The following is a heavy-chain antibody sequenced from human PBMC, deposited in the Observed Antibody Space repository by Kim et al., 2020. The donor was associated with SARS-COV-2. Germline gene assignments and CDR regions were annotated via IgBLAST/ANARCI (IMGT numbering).Heavy chain of an antibody. CDR2: FDPEDGET. CDR1: GYTLTELS. V-gene: IGHV1-24*01. D-gene: IGHD5-18*01. Sequence: ASVKVSCKGSGYTLTELSMHWVRQAPGKGLEWMGGFDPEDGETIYAQKFQGRVTMTEDTSTDTAYMELSSLRSEDTAVYYCATGPPIQFGWFDPWGQGTLVTVSS. J-gene: IGHJ5*02. CDR3: ATGPPIQFGWFDP.